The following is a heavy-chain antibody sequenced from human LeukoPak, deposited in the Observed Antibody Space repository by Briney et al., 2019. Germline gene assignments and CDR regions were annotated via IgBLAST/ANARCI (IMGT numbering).Heavy chain of an antibody. CDR3: ARANYDTDDY. Sequence: SETLSLTCTVSGGSISSSSYYWGWIRQPPGTGLEWIGSIYYSGSTYYNPSLKSRVTISVDTSKNQFSLKLSSVTAADTAVYYCARANYDTDDYWGQGTLVTVSS. D-gene: IGHD3-22*01. J-gene: IGHJ4*02. V-gene: IGHV4-39*07. CDR1: GGSISSSSYY. CDR2: IYYSGST.